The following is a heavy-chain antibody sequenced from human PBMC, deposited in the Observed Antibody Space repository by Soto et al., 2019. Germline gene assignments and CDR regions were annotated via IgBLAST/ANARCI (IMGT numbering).Heavy chain of an antibody. CDR3: ARDAEVDTAMVRPHYYYYGMDV. CDR1: GFTFSSYS. CDR2: ISSSRSYI. J-gene: IGHJ6*02. V-gene: IGHV3-21*01. D-gene: IGHD5-18*01. Sequence: EVQLVESGGGLVKPGGSPRLSCAASGFTFSSYSMNWVRQAPGKGLEWVSSISSSRSYIYYADSVKGRFTISRDNAKNSLYMQMNRLRAEDTAVYYCARDAEVDTAMVRPHYYYYGMDVWGQGTTVTVSS.